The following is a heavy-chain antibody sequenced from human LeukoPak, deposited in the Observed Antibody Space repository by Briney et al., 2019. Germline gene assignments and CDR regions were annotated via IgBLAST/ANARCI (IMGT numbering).Heavy chain of an antibody. Sequence: SETLSLTCAVYGGSFSGYYWSWIRQPPGKGLEWIGEINHSGSTNYNPSLKSRVTISVDTSKNQFSLKLSSVTGADTAVYYCARGRGSSSWYRCYFDYWGQGTLVTVSS. CDR3: ARGRGSSSWYRCYFDY. V-gene: IGHV4-34*01. CDR1: GGSFSGYY. J-gene: IGHJ4*02. CDR2: INHSGST. D-gene: IGHD6-13*01.